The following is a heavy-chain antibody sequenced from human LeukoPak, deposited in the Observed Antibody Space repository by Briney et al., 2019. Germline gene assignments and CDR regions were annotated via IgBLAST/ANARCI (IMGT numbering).Heavy chain of an antibody. J-gene: IGHJ4*02. V-gene: IGHV5-51*01. CDR1: GYSFTSYW. CDR3: ARGVPEYCSGGSCYSRHFDY. Sequence: GESLKISCKGSGYSFTSYWIGWVRQMPGKGLEWMGIIYPGDSDTRYSTSFQGQVTISADKSISTAYLQWSSMKASDTAMYYCARGVPEYCSGGSCYSRHFDYWGQGTLVTVSS. D-gene: IGHD2-15*01. CDR2: IYPGDSDT.